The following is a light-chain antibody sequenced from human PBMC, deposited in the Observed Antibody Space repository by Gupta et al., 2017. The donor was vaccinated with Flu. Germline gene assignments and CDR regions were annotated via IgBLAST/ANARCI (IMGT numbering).Light chain of an antibody. CDR3: QVWDSSSDHWV. J-gene: IGLJ3*02. Sequence: SYVLTQPPSVSVAPGHTARITCGGNNIGRKSVHWYQQKPGPAPVVVVFDDSDRPSGIPERFSGSNSGNTATLTISRVEAGDEADYYCQVWDSSSDHWVFGGGTKLTVL. V-gene: IGLV3-21*02. CDR1: NIGRKS. CDR2: DDS.